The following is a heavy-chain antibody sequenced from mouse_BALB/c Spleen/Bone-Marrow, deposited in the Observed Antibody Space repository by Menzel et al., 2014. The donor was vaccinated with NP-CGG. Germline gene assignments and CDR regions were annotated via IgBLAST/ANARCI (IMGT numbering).Heavy chain of an antibody. CDR3: VRHYYGYDFDY. Sequence: VQLQESGPGLVAPSRSLSITCTVSGFSLTSYDISWIRPPPGKGLEWLGVIWTGGGTNYNSAFMSRLSISKDNSKSQVFLKMNSLQTDDTAIYYCVRHYYGYDFDYWGQGTTLTDSS. CDR2: IWTGGGT. CDR1: GFSLTSYD. J-gene: IGHJ2*01. V-gene: IGHV2-9-2*01. D-gene: IGHD1-2*01.